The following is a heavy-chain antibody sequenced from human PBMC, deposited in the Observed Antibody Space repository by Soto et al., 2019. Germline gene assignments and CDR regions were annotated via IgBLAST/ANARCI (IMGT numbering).Heavy chain of an antibody. J-gene: IGHJ4*02. V-gene: IGHV3-23*01. Sequence: GGSLRLSCAASGFTFSSYAMSWVRQAPGKGLEWVSAISGSGGSTYYADSVKGRFTISRDNSKNTLYLQMNSLRAEDTAVYYWAKVFSRLRYFDWLPQYYFDYWGQGTLVTVSS. D-gene: IGHD3-9*01. CDR2: ISGSGGST. CDR1: GFTFSSYA. CDR3: AKVFSRLRYFDWLPQYYFDY.